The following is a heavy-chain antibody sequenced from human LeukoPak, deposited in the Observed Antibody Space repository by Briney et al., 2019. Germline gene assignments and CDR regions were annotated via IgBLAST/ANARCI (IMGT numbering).Heavy chain of an antibody. J-gene: IGHJ6*02. V-gene: IGHV3-7*01. CDR1: GFTFSSYW. CDR3: AKDRHYCSSTSCSYYYYYGMDV. Sequence: GGSLRLSCAASGFTFSSYWMSWVRQAPGKGLEWVANIKQDGSEKYYVDSVKGRFTISRDNSKNTLYLQMNSLRAEDTAVYYCAKDRHYCSSTSCSYYYYYGMDVWGQGTTVTVSS. CDR2: IKQDGSEK. D-gene: IGHD2-2*01.